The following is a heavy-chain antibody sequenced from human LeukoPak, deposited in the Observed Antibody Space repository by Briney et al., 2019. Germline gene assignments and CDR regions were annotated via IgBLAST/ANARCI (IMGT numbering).Heavy chain of an antibody. J-gene: IGHJ6*03. CDR3: ARSPTPVYSYYYYMDV. Sequence: ASVKVSCKASGYTFTSFDVNWVRQGTGQGLGWMGWMNPNSGNTGSAQKFQGRVTITWNTSIGTTYMELSSLRSEDTAVYYCARSPTPVYSYYYYMDVWGKGTTVTVSS. CDR2: MNPNSGNT. CDR1: GYTFTSFD. V-gene: IGHV1-8*03.